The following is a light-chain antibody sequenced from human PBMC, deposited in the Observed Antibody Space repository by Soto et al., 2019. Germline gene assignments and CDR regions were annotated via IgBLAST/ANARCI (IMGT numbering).Light chain of an antibody. V-gene: IGKV3-20*01. Sequence: EIVLTQSPGTLSLSPGERATLSCRASQSVSSSYLAWYQQKPGQAPRLLIYGASSRATGIPDRFSGSGSGTDFTLTISSLEPEDFEVYYCQQYGSSPSFGPGTKVDIK. CDR3: QQYGSSPS. CDR1: QSVSSSY. CDR2: GAS. J-gene: IGKJ3*01.